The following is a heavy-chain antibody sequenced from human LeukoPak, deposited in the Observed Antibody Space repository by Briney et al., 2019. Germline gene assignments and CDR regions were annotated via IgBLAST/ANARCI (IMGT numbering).Heavy chain of an antibody. CDR2: ISLRGLT. J-gene: IGHJ4*02. CDR3: SRESGPFSPFGF. D-gene: IGHD1-26*01. Sequence: KASDTLSLTCGVSGGSISGTNWRSWVRQPPGQGLDWIGEISLRGLTNYNPSLRSRLTMSLDESKNQVSLNLTSATAAHTAVYYCSRESGPFSPFGFWGQGTLVSVHS. CDR1: GGSISGTNW. V-gene: IGHV4-4*02.